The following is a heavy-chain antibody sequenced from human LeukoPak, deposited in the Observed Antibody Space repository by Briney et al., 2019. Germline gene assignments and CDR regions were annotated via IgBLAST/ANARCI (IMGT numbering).Heavy chain of an antibody. J-gene: IGHJ4*02. CDR3: ARERYGDFDY. CDR2: IYYSGST. D-gene: IGHD4-17*01. Sequence: SETLSLTCAVYGGSFSGYYWRWIRQPPGKGLEWIGYIYYSGSTNYNPSLKNRVTISVDTSKNQFSLKLSSVTAADTAVYYCARERYGDFDYWGQGTLVTVSS. CDR1: GGSFSGYY. V-gene: IGHV4-59*01.